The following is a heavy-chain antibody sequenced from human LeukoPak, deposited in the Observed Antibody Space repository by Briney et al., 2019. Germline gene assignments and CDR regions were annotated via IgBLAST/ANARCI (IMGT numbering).Heavy chain of an antibody. D-gene: IGHD3-22*01. CDR3: ARRCDTSSYYTYYFDY. CDR1: GYTFTAYY. CDR2: INPNSGGT. J-gene: IGHJ4*02. Sequence: ASVKVSCKASGYTFTAYYIHWVRQAPGQGLEWMGWINPNSGGTNYAQKFQGRVTMTRDTSISTAYLELSRLRSDDTAVYFCARRCDTSSYYTYYFDYWGQGTLVTVSS. V-gene: IGHV1-2*02.